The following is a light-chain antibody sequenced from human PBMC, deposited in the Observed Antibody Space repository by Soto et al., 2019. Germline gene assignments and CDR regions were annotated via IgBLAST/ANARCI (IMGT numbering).Light chain of an antibody. Sequence: DIQMTQSPSTLSASVGDRVTITCRASQSVSSWLAWYQQKPGKAPKVLIYDASSLESGVPSRFSGSGSGTEFTLTISSLQPDDFATYYCQQYNRYWTFGKGTKV. V-gene: IGKV1-5*01. CDR1: QSVSSW. CDR2: DAS. CDR3: QQYNRYWT. J-gene: IGKJ1*01.